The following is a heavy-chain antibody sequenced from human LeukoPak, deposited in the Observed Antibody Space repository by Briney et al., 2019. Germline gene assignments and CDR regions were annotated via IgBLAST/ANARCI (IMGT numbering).Heavy chain of an antibody. V-gene: IGHV1-2*02. Sequence: ASVKVSCKASGYTFTGYYMHWVRQAPGQGLEWMGWINPNSGGTNYAQKFQGRVTMTRNTSISTAYMELSSLRSEDTAVYYCARDPEMNWFDPWGQGTLVTVSS. CDR2: INPNSGGT. CDR3: ARDPEMNWFDP. J-gene: IGHJ5*02. CDR1: GYTFTGYY.